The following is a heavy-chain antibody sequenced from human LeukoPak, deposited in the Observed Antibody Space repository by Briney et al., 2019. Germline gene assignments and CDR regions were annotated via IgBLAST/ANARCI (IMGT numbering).Heavy chain of an antibody. V-gene: IGHV1-46*01. Sequence: ASVKVSCKASGYTFTSYYMHWVRQAPGQGLEWMGIINPSGGSTSYAQKFQGRVTKTRDTSTSTVYMELSSLRSEDTAVYYCARGNSSGKKGKNYFDYWGQGTLVTVSS. D-gene: IGHD6-19*01. CDR1: GYTFTSYY. CDR3: ARGNSSGKKGKNYFDY. J-gene: IGHJ4*02. CDR2: INPSGGST.